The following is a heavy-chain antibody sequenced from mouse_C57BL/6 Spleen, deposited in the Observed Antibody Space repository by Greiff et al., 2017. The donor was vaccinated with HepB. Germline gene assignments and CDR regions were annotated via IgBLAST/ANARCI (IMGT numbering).Heavy chain of an antibody. CDR3: ARDDGYPPFAY. Sequence: EVQLQESGPGLVKPSQSLSLTCSVTGYSITSGYYWNWIRQFPGNKLEWMGYISYDGSNNYNPSLKNRISITRDTSKNQFFLKLNSVTTEDTATYYCARDDGYPPFAYWGRGTLVTVSA. CDR1: GYSITSGYY. J-gene: IGHJ3*01. V-gene: IGHV3-6*01. CDR2: ISYDGSN. D-gene: IGHD2-3*01.